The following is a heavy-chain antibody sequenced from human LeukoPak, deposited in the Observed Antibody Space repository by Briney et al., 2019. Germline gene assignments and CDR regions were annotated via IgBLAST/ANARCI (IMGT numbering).Heavy chain of an antibody. CDR3: ARAGYCSSTSCYRYYYYYMDV. CDR1: GYTFTSYA. J-gene: IGHJ6*03. CDR2: MNPNSGNT. V-gene: IGHV1-8*02. Sequence: ASVKVSCKASGYTFTSYAMNWVRQAPGQGLEWMGWMNPNSGNTGYAQKFQGRVTMTRNTSISTAYMELSSLRSEDTAVYYCARAGYCSSTSCYRYYYYYMDVWGKGTTVTISS. D-gene: IGHD2-2*01.